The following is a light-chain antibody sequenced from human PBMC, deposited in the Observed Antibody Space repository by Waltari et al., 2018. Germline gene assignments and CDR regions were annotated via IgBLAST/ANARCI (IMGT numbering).Light chain of an antibody. J-gene: IGKJ1*01. CDR3: QHYVRLPVT. Sequence: EIVLTQSPGTLSLSPGERATLSCWASQSVGRSLAWYQQNRGQAPRLLIYGASTRATGIPDRFSGSGSGTDVSLTSSRLGPEDFAVYYCQHYVRLPVTFGQGTKVEI. CDR2: GAS. V-gene: IGKV3-20*01. CDR1: QSVGRS.